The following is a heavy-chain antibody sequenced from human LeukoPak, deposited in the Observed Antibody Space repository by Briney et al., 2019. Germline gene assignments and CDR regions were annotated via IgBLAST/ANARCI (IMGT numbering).Heavy chain of an antibody. J-gene: IGHJ4*02. Sequence: GGSLRLSCSASGFVFSIYTMYWVRQAPGKGLEWISGISGSGASTYYADSVTGRFTISRDNSRNTLYLQMNSLRGDDTAVYYCAKDVGKWESLHFFDYWGQGTLVTVSS. CDR2: ISGSGAST. V-gene: IGHV3-23*01. CDR3: AKDVGKWESLHFFDY. CDR1: GFVFSIYT. D-gene: IGHD1-26*01.